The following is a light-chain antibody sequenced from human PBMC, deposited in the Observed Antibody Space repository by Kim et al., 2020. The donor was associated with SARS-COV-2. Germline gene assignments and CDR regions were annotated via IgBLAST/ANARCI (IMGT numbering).Light chain of an antibody. CDR1: QPITEY. V-gene: IGKV1-39*02. J-gene: IGKJ1*01. Sequence: ASLGDTVSITCQSSQPITEYLNWYHQRPGRAPKILIYATSILHSGVPSRFSGSRSGTHYTLSISGLQPEDLGTYYCQHNYDYPRTFGQGTKVDIK. CDR3: QHNYDYPRT. CDR2: ATS.